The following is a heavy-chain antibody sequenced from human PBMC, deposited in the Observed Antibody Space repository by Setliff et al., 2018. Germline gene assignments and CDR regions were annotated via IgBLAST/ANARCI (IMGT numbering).Heavy chain of an antibody. CDR1: GYIFNTFG. Sequence: ASVKVSCKTSGYIFNTFGINWMRRAPGQGLEWIGWISPYNGDRKYAQNLQDRVTMTTDTSTSTAYLEVRSLRSDDTAVYYCARAPGTVVVPASRSAFDIWGQGTMVTVSS. V-gene: IGHV1-18*01. J-gene: IGHJ3*02. CDR3: ARAPGTVVVPASRSAFDI. D-gene: IGHD2-2*01. CDR2: ISPYNGDR.